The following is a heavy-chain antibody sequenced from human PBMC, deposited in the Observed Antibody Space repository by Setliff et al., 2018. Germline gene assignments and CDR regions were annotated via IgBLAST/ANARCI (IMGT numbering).Heavy chain of an antibody. CDR1: GGTFNSFL. CDR2: IIPLFGTT. D-gene: IGHD2-8*01. Sequence: SVKVSCKNSGGTFNSFLVSWVRQAPGQGLEWMGGIIPLFGTTKYAQKFQDRITMTADESATTAYMELTSLRSEDTAVYYCSRLVRYCTTTTCQRASGAEFWGQGTLVTVSS. CDR3: SRLVRYCTTTTCQRASGAEF. J-gene: IGHJ4*02. V-gene: IGHV1-69*13.